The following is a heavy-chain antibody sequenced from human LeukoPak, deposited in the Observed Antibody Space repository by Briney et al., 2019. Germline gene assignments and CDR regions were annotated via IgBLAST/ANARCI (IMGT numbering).Heavy chain of an antibody. CDR1: GGSFSGYY. D-gene: IGHD3-22*01. J-gene: IGHJ4*02. CDR3: ARDGSYYDSSGYYTYYFDY. Sequence: SETLSLTCAVYGGSFSGYYWSWIRQPAGKGLEWIGRIYTSGSTNYNPSLKSRVTISVDTSKNQFSLKLSSVTAADTAVYYCARDGSYYDSSGYYTYYFDYWGQGTLVTVSS. V-gene: IGHV4-4*07. CDR2: IYTSGST.